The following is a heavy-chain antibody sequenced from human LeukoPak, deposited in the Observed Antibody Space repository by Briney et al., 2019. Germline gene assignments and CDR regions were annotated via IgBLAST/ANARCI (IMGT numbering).Heavy chain of an antibody. D-gene: IGHD3-22*01. J-gene: IGHJ3*02. Sequence: SETLSLTCAVYGGSFSGYYWSWIRQPPGKGLEWIGEINHSGSTNYNPSLKSRVTISVDTSKHQFYLKLSSVTAADTAVYYCARVGRYYDSSGPYDAFVIWGEGTMVSVSS. CDR2: INHSGST. CDR1: GGSFSGYY. CDR3: ARVGRYYDSSGPYDAFVI. V-gene: IGHV4-34*01.